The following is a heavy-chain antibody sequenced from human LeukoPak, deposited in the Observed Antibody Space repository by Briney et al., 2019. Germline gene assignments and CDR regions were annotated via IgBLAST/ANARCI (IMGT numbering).Heavy chain of an antibody. V-gene: IGHV4-59*08. CDR3: ARGGDTAMVSYYYYGMDV. J-gene: IGHJ6*02. CDR1: GGSISSYY. CDR2: IYHSGST. D-gene: IGHD5-18*01. Sequence: PSETLSLTCTASGGSISSYYWSWIRQPPGKGLEWIGYIYHSGSTNYNPSLKSRVTISVDTSKNQFSLKLSSVTAADTAVYYCARGGDTAMVSYYYYGMDVWGQGTTVTVSS.